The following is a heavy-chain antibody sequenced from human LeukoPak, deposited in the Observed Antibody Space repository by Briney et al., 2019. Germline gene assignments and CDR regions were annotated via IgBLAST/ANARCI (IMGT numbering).Heavy chain of an antibody. CDR3: ARAWNTDMYLWFDP. D-gene: IGHD5-18*01. CDR2: INPNSGGT. V-gene: IGHV1-2*02. J-gene: IGHJ5*02. CDR1: GYTFTDYY. Sequence: ASVKVSCKTSGYTFTDYYMHWVRQAPGQGLEWMGWINPNSGGTNYAQRFQGRVTMTRDTSISTAYVELSSLRSDDTAVYYCARAWNTDMYLWFDPWGQGTLVTVSS.